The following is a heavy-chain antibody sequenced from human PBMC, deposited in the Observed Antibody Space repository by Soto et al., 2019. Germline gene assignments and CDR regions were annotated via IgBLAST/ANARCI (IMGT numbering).Heavy chain of an antibody. CDR3: AQTYCSSTSCLYYYGMDV. D-gene: IGHD2-2*01. J-gene: IGHJ6*02. V-gene: IGHV3-74*01. Sequence: PGGSLRLSCAASGFTFSSYWMHWVRQAPGKGLVWVSRINSDGSSTSYADSVKGRFTISRDNAKNTLYLQMNSLRAEDTAVYYCAQTYCSSTSCLYYYGMDVWGQGTTVTAP. CDR1: GFTFSSYW. CDR2: INSDGSST.